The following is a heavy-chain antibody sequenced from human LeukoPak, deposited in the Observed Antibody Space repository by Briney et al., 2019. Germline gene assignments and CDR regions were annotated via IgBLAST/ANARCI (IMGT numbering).Heavy chain of an antibody. V-gene: IGHV3-23*01. CDR1: GFTFSSFA. J-gene: IGHJ4*02. CDR2: ISGSGGST. Sequence: PGGSLRLSCAASGFTFSSFAMSWVRQAPGKGLEWVSGISGSGGSTYYADSVKGRFTISRDNSKNSLYLQMNSLRAEDTAVYYCARDRYFDWWGQGTLVTVSS. D-gene: IGHD3-9*01. CDR3: ARDRYFDW.